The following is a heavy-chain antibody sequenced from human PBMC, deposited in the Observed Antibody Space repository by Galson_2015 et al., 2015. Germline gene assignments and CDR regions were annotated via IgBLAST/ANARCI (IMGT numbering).Heavy chain of an antibody. V-gene: IGHV3-30-3*01. D-gene: IGHD3-3*01. CDR3: ARVGGVTIFGVNHWYLDL. CDR2: ISYDGSNK. J-gene: IGHJ2*01. CDR1: GFTFSSYA. Sequence: SLRLSCAASGFTFSSYAMHWVRQAPGKGLEWVAVISYDGSNKYYADSVKGRFTISRDNSKNTLYVQMNSLRAEDTAVYYCARVGGVTIFGVNHWYLDLWGRGTLVIVSP.